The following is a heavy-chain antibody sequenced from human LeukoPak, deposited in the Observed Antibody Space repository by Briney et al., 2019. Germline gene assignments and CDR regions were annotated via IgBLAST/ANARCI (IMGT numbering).Heavy chain of an antibody. CDR2: MYYSGST. J-gene: IGHJ4*02. D-gene: IGHD3-9*01. Sequence: SETLSLTCTVSGGSISSSSYYWGWIRQPPGKGLEWIGSMYYSGSTYYNPSLKSRVTISVDTSKNQFSLKLSSVTAADTAVYYCARAGREVRYFDWFPFDYWGQGTLVTVSS. CDR3: ARAGREVRYFDWFPFDY. V-gene: IGHV4-39*07. CDR1: GGSISSSSYY.